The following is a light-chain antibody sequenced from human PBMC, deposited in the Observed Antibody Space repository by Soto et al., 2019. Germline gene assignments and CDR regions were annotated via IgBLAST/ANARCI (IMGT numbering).Light chain of an antibody. CDR1: SIGSRS. J-gene: IGLJ3*02. CDR2: DDS. Sequence: SYELTQPPSVSVAPGQTARITCGGNSIGSRSVHWYQQKPGQAPVLVLYDDSDRPTGIPERFSGFNSGNTAILTISRVEAGDEADYYCQVWDSSSEYPLFGGGTKLT. CDR3: QVWDSSSEYPL. V-gene: IGLV3-21*02.